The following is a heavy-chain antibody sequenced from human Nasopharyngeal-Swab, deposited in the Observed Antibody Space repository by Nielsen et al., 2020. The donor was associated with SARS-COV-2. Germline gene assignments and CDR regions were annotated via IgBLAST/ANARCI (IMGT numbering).Heavy chain of an antibody. CDR3: ARTLTYLHQTYSGYDNDNWFDP. CDR2: IYYSGST. J-gene: IGHJ5*02. Sequence: WIRQPPGKGLEWIGSIYYSGSTYYNPSLKSRVTIPVDTSKNQFSLKLSSVTAADTAVYYCARTLTYLHQTYSGYDNDNWFDPWGQGTLVTVSS. V-gene: IGHV4-39*01. D-gene: IGHD5-12*01.